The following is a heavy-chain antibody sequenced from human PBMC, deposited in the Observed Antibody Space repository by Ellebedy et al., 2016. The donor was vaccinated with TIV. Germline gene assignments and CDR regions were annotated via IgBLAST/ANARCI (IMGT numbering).Heavy chain of an antibody. V-gene: IGHV1-8*01. CDR3: ARGRREAGTTFVDY. Sequence: ASVKVSXXASGYTFTSYDINWVRQATGQGLEWMGLMNANSSNTGYAQKFQGRVTMTRNISICTAYMEVNSLRSDDTAVYYCARGRREAGTTFVDYWGQGTLVTVSS. CDR1: GYTFTSYD. D-gene: IGHD1-7*01. J-gene: IGHJ4*02. CDR2: MNANSSNT.